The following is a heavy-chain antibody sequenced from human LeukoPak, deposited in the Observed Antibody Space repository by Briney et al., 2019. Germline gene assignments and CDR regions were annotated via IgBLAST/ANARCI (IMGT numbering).Heavy chain of an antibody. D-gene: IGHD1-26*01. Sequence: GMSLRLSCAASGVTLSPYGMHWVRQAPGKGLECVSVIYTDDNTFYADSVKGRFTISRDNSKNTLYLQMNSLRAEDTAVYYCARYSGNLLRHYWGQGTLVTVSS. CDR2: IYTDDNT. CDR3: ARYSGNLLRHY. J-gene: IGHJ4*02. CDR1: GVTLSPYG. V-gene: IGHV3-53*01.